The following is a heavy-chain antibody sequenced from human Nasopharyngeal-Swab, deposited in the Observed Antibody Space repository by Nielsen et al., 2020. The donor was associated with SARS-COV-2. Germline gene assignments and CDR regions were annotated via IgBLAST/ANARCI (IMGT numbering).Heavy chain of an antibody. Sequence: SETLSLTCAVSGDSISSNTWWSWVRQPPGKGLEWIGQIYHGGNTNYNPSLKSRVAISVDTSKNQFSLEVYSVTAADTAMYYCTRSWEYTEAGFDIWGPGTLVTVSS. CDR1: GDSISSNTW. CDR2: IYHGGNT. V-gene: IGHV4-4*02. CDR3: TRSWEYTEAGFDI. J-gene: IGHJ3*02. D-gene: IGHD6-6*01.